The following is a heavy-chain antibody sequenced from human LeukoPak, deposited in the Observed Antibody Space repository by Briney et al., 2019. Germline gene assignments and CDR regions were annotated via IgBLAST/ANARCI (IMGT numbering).Heavy chain of an antibody. D-gene: IGHD5-18*01. J-gene: IGHJ4*02. CDR3: ARSGYSYGFDY. CDR1: GASISTYY. V-gene: IGHV4-59*08. CDR2: IYYSGAT. Sequence: NPSETLSLTCAVSGASISTYYWSWIRQPPGKGLEWIGYIYYSGATDYNPSLKSRVTMSVDTSIDQFSLKVNSVTAADTAVYYCARSGYSYGFDYWGQGTLVTVSS.